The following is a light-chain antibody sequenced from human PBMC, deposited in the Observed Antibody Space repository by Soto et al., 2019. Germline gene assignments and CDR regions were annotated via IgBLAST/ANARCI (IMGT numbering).Light chain of an antibody. V-gene: IGKV1-33*01. CDR2: DAS. CDR1: LNINDC. CDR3: QQYDSLFS. Sequence: DIQLTQSPSSLSASVGDRVTITCQASLNINDCVNWYQQKPGKAPKLPIYDASTLETGVPSTFSGSRSGRHFTFTISSLQPEDVATYYCQQYDSLFSFGPGTKVDIK. J-gene: IGKJ3*01.